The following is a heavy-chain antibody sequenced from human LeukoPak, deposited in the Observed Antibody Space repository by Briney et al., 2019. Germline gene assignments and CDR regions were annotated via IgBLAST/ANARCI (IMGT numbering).Heavy chain of an antibody. Sequence: ASVKVSCKTSGYTFTTYYIHWVRQAPGQGLEWMGIINPNGGSTSYAQKFRGRVTMTRDTSTSTVYLELSSLRSEDTAIYYCARDHDQLLLGGYYFDYWGQGTLVTVSS. CDR2: INPNGGST. V-gene: IGHV1-46*01. D-gene: IGHD2-2*01. J-gene: IGHJ4*02. CDR1: GYTFTTYY. CDR3: ARDHDQLLLGGYYFDY.